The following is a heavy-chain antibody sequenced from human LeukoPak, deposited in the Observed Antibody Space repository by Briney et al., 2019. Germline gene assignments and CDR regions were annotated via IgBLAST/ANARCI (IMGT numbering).Heavy chain of an antibody. Sequence: PGGSLRLSCAASGFIFNNYGMHWVRQAPGKGLEWVAVISYDGSNKYYVDSVKGRFTISRDNSKNTLYLQMNSLRAEDTAMYYCARHKATQYYYDSSGYPLDYWGQGTLVTVSS. CDR3: ARHKATQYYYDSSGYPLDY. J-gene: IGHJ4*02. CDR1: GFIFNNYG. V-gene: IGHV3-30*03. CDR2: ISYDGSNK. D-gene: IGHD3-22*01.